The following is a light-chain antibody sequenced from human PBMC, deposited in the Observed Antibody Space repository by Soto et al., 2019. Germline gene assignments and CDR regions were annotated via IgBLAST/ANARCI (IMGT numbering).Light chain of an antibody. CDR2: EAI. Sequence: DIQITQSPCSVSASVGGTVTITCRASQGLKFLAWYQQKPGKAPKLLIYEAINLQSGVPPGFSGSGSGTDFTLTISSLQPEDFATYFCQKANSFPINFGQGKRLEIK. CDR3: QKANSFPIN. J-gene: IGKJ5*01. CDR1: QGLKF. V-gene: IGKV1-12*01.